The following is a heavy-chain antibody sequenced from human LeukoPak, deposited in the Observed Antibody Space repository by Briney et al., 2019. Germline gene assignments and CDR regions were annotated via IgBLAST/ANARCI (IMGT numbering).Heavy chain of an antibody. Sequence: GASVNVSCKASGYTFTGYYMHWVRQAPGQGLEWMGWINPNSGGTNYAQKFQGWVTMTRDTSISTAYMELSRLTFDDTAIYYCARGAAGYSGGFGGGMDVWGKGTTATVSS. CDR3: ARGAAGYSGGFGGGMDV. CDR1: GYTFTGYY. D-gene: IGHD6-19*01. V-gene: IGHV1-2*04. CDR2: INPNSGGT. J-gene: IGHJ6*04.